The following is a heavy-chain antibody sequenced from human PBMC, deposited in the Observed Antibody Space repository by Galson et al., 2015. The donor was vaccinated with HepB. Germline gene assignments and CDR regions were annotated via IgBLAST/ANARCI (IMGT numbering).Heavy chain of an antibody. CDR1: GGSFSSYA. CDR2: IIPILSTA. J-gene: IGHJ4*02. D-gene: IGHD3-10*01. Sequence: SVKVSCKASGGSFSSYAISWVRQAPGQGLEWMGGIIPILSTATYAQKFQGRVTISADETTTTAYMELNTLRNEETAVYSSARSSGSFYNGGMGGGQGTLVIVSS. V-gene: IGHV1-69*13. CDR3: ARSSGSFYNGGMG.